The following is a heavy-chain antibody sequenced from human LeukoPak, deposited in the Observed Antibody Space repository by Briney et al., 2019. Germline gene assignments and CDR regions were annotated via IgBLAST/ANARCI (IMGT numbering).Heavy chain of an antibody. CDR1: GGSFSGYY. CDR2: INHSGST. Sequence: SETLSLTCAVYGGSFSGYYGSWIRQPPGKGLEWIGEINHSGSTNYNPSLKSRVTISVDTSKNQFSMKLSSVTAADTAVYYCARAPPFVPYSISWYSLWGQGTLVTVSS. D-gene: IGHD6-13*01. V-gene: IGHV4-34*01. J-gene: IGHJ4*02. CDR3: ARAPPFVPYSISWYSL.